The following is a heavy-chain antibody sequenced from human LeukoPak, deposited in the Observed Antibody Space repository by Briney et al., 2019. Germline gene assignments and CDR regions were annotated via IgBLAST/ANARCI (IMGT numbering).Heavy chain of an antibody. CDR2: SNAGNGNT. V-gene: IGHV1-3*02. CDR1: GYTFTSYA. D-gene: IGHD4-23*01. CDR3: ARDPSTVVTPVSYFDY. Sequence: GASVKVSCKASGYTFTSYAMHWVRQAPGQRLEWMGWSNAGNGNTKYSQEFQGRVTITRDTSASTAYMELSRLRSDDTAVYYCARDPSTVVTPVSYFDYWGQGTLVTVSS. J-gene: IGHJ4*02.